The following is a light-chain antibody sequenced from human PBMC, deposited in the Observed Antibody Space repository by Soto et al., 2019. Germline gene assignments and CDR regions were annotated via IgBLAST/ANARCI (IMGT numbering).Light chain of an antibody. CDR2: EGS. Sequence: QSALTQPASVSGSPGQSITISCTGASSDVGNYDLVSWYQQHPGKVPKLMLSEGSKRPSGVSNRFSGSKSGNTASLTISGLQAEDEADYYCCSYASSGTYVFGTGTKLTVL. V-gene: IGLV2-23*01. J-gene: IGLJ1*01. CDR3: CSYASSGTYV. CDR1: SSDVGNYDL.